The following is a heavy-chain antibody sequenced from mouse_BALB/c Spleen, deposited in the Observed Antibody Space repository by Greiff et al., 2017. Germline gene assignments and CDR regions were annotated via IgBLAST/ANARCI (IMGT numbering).Heavy chain of an antibody. CDR3: ARELTTATIYAMDY. Sequence: EVQLVESGGGLVKPGGSLKLSCAASGFTFSSYAMSWVRQSPEKRLEWVAEISSGGSYTYYPDTVTGRFTISRDNAKNTLYLEMSSLRSEDTAMYYCARELTTATIYAMDYWGQGTSVTVSS. D-gene: IGHD1-2*01. V-gene: IGHV5-9-4*01. J-gene: IGHJ4*01. CDR2: ISSGGSYT. CDR1: GFTFSSYA.